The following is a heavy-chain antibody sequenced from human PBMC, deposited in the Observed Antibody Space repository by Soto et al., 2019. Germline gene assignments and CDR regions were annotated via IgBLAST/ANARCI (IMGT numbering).Heavy chain of an antibody. D-gene: IGHD3-22*01. J-gene: IGHJ4*02. CDR3: SRGTYYPQSSGLHADY. CDR1: GFMFNDYA. V-gene: IGHV3-30*03. Sequence: GGSLRLSCATSGFMFNDYAMYWVRQAPGQGLEWVAMISSDGNHQFYVDNVRGRFTVSRDNSKNTLNLQMNSLRPEDTAVYYCSRGTYYPQSSGLHADYWGPGTVVTVSS. CDR2: ISSDGNHQ.